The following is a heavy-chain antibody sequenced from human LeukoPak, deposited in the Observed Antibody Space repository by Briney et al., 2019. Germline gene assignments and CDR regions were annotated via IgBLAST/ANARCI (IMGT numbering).Heavy chain of an antibody. Sequence: GGSLRLSCAASGFTFSRNAMIWVRQAPGKGLEWVSAISGSGSDTYYADSVKGRFTISRDNSKNTLYLQMNSLRAEDTAVYYCAKRIQYSSSSAYFDYWGQGTLVAVSS. J-gene: IGHJ4*02. D-gene: IGHD6-6*01. CDR3: AKRIQYSSSSAYFDY. CDR2: ISGSGSDT. CDR1: GFTFSRNA. V-gene: IGHV3-23*01.